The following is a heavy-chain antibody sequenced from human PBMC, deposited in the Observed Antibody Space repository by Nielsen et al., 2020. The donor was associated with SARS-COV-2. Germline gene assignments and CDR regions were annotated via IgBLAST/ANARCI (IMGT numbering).Heavy chain of an antibody. J-gene: IGHJ6*02. V-gene: IGHV3-74*01. CDR3: ARDFGYCRGGACTYYGMDV. CDR2: IKNDGSGT. Sequence: GGSLRLSCAASGFTFSIYWIHWVRQAPGKGLAWVSRIKNDGSGTVYADSVEGRFTISRDNAKNTLYLQMNSLRVEDTAVYYCARDFGYCRGGACTYYGMDVWGQGTTVTVSS. D-gene: IGHD2-15*01. CDR1: GFTFSIYW.